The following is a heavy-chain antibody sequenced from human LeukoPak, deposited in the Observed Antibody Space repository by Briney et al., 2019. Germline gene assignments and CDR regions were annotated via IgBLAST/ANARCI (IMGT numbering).Heavy chain of an antibody. CDR3: ARGGIFWAYNWFDP. V-gene: IGHV4-34*01. D-gene: IGHD3-9*01. J-gene: IGHJ5*02. Sequence: SETLSLTCAVYGGSFSGYYWSWIRQPPGKGLEWIGEINHSGSTNYNPSLKSRVTISVDTSKNQFSLKLSSVTAADTAVYYCARGGIFWAYNWFDPWGREPWSPSPQ. CDR1: GGSFSGYY. CDR2: INHSGST.